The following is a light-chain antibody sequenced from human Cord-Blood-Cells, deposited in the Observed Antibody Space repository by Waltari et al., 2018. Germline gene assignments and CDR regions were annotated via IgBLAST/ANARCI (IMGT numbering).Light chain of an antibody. Sequence: SYVLTQPPSVSVAPGKTARITCGGNNIGSKSVHWYQQKPGQAPVLVIYYDRDRPSGIHERFSGANTGNTATLTSSSVEAGDEADYYCQGWDSSSDLVVFGGGTKLTVL. CDR3: QGWDSSSDLVV. V-gene: IGLV3-21*04. CDR2: YDR. J-gene: IGLJ2*01. CDR1: NIGSKS.